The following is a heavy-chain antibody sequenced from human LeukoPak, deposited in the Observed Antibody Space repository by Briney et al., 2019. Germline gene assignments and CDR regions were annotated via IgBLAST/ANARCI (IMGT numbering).Heavy chain of an antibody. CDR2: IYPGDSDT. CDR1: GYSFTSYW. CDR3: ARQRCGGDCYSRYFDS. D-gene: IGHD2-21*02. V-gene: IGHV5-51*01. J-gene: IGHJ4*02. Sequence: GESLKISCKGSGYSFTSYWTGWVRQMPGKGLEWMGIIYPGDSDTRYSPSFQGQVTISADKSISTAYLQWSSLKASDTAMYYCARQRCGGDCYSRYFDSWGQGTLVTVSS.